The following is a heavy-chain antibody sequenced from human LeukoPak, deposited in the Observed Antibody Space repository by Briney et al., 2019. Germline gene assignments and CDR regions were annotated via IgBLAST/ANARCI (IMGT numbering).Heavy chain of an antibody. CDR2: IYYSGST. Sequence: PSETLSLTCTVSGGSISSYYWSWIRQPPGKGLEWIGYIYYSGSTKYNPSLKSRVNISVDTSKPQFPLKLSSVTAADTAVYYCARARPATYYEFWSGYSNPIFDYWGQGTLVTVSS. CDR1: GGSISSYY. J-gene: IGHJ4*02. V-gene: IGHV4-59*01. CDR3: ARARPATYYEFWSGYSNPIFDY. D-gene: IGHD3-3*01.